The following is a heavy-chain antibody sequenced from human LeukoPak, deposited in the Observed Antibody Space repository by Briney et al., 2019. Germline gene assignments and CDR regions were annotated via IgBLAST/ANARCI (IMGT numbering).Heavy chain of an antibody. CDR1: GGSISSGSYY. J-gene: IGHJ4*02. V-gene: IGHV4-61*02. Sequence: PSGTLSLTCTVSGGSISSGSYYWSWIRQPAGKGLEWIGRIYTSGSTNYNPSLKSRVTISVDTSKNQFSLKLSSVTAADTAVYYCARGGPTNFDYWGQGTLVTVSS. CDR2: IYTSGST. CDR3: ARGGPTNFDY.